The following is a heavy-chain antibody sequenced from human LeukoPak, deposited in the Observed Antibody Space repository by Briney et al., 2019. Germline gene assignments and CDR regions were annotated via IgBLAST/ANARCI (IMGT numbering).Heavy chain of an antibody. V-gene: IGHV3-21*01. Sequence: GGSLRLSCAASGFTFSSYSMNWVRQAPGKGLEWVSSISSSSSYIYYADSVKGRFTISRDNAKNSLYLQMNSLRAEDTAVYYCARALVTAMGYYYYGMDVWGQGTTVTVSS. CDR3: ARALVTAMGYYYYGMDV. CDR1: GFTFSSYS. J-gene: IGHJ6*02. D-gene: IGHD5-18*01. CDR2: ISSSSSYI.